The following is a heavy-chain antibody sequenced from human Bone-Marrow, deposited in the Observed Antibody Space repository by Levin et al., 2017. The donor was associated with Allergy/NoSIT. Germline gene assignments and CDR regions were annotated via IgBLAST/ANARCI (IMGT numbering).Heavy chain of an antibody. CDR2: VIPIFDTP. J-gene: IGHJ5*02. Sequence: SVKVSCKASGGSISTFTVSWVRQAPGQGLEWMGRVIPIFDTPNCAQKFQGRVTITADKSTNTAYMELNSLTSADTAVYYCARGITEWFGELFNPWGQGTLVTVSS. CDR1: GGSISTFT. CDR3: ARGITEWFGELFNP. D-gene: IGHD3-10*01. V-gene: IGHV1-69*08.